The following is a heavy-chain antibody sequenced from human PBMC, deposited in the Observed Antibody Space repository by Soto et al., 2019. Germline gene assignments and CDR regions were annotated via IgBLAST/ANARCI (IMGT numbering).Heavy chain of an antibody. CDR1: GFTFSSYA. J-gene: IGHJ4*02. CDR2: ISGSGGST. V-gene: IGHV3-23*01. D-gene: IGHD1-26*01. Sequence: GGSLRLSCAASGFTFSSYAMSWVRQAPGKGLEWVSAISGSGGSTYYADSVKGRFTISRDNSKNTLYLQMNSRRAEDTAVYYCAKAKWELSAFDYWGQGTLVTVSS. CDR3: AKAKWELSAFDY.